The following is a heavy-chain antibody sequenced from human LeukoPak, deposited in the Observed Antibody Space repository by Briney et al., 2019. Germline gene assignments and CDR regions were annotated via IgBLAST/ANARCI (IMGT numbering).Heavy chain of an antibody. Sequence: QPGGSLRLSCAASGFTFSSYGMHWVRQAPGKGLEWVAVIWYDGSNKYYADSVKGRFTISRDNSKNTLYLQMNSLRAEDTAVYFCTRDSYTSNVYYGMDVWGQGATVTVSS. CDR3: TRDSYTSNVYYGMDV. J-gene: IGHJ6*02. V-gene: IGHV3-33*01. CDR2: IWYDGSNK. D-gene: IGHD1-26*01. CDR1: GFTFSSYG.